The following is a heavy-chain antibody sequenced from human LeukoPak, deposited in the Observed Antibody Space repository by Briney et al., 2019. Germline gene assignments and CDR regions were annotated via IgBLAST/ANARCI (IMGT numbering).Heavy chain of an antibody. Sequence: SETLSLTCTVSGGSVSSGSYYWSWIRQPPGKGLEWIGYIYHSGSTNYNPSLKSRVTISVDTSKNQFSLKLSSVTAADTAVYYCARHIQAETVVKDIDYWGQGTLVTVSS. CDR3: ARHIQAETVVKDIDY. CDR2: IYHSGST. D-gene: IGHD4-23*01. J-gene: IGHJ4*02. V-gene: IGHV4-61*01. CDR1: GGSVSSGSYY.